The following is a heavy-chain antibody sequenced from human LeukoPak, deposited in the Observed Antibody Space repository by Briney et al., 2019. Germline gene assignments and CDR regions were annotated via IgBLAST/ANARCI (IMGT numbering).Heavy chain of an antibody. V-gene: IGHV3-9*01. D-gene: IGHD2/OR15-2a*01. CDR1: GFTFSSYA. CDR3: AKDIWSRLSLNYFDY. Sequence: GGSLRLSCAASGFTFSSYAMSWVRQAPGKGLEWVSGISWNSGSIGYADSVKGRFTISRDNAKNSLYLQMNSLRAEDTALYYCAKDIWSRLSLNYFDYWGQGTLVTVSS. J-gene: IGHJ4*02. CDR2: ISWNSGSI.